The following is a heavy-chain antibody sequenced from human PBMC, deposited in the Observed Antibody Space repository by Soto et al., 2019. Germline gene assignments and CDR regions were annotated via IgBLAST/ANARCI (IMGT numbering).Heavy chain of an antibody. J-gene: IGHJ4*02. D-gene: IGHD3-16*02. CDR1: GGSISSGGYS. V-gene: IGHV4-30-2*01. Sequence: QVQLQESGPGLVKPSQTLSLTCTVSGGSISSGGYSWSWIRQPPGKGLEWIGYIYHSGSTYYNPSLKSRVTISVDRSKNQFSLKLSSVTAADTAVYYCARGGTFGGVIVHWSQGTLVTVSS. CDR3: ARGGTFGGVIVH. CDR2: IYHSGST.